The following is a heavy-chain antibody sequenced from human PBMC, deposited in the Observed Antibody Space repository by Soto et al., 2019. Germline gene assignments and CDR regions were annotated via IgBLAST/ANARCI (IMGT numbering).Heavy chain of an antibody. D-gene: IGHD3-9*01. CDR3: VRDRPNTESLTGYFDT. CDR2: IRFDGSTA. J-gene: IGHJ4*02. Sequence: GGSLRLSCEASGFVFRTFRMHWVRRAPGKGLEWLATIRFDGSTARYAESVRGRFKISRDNSMNTLYPQLDRLRVEDTAVYYCVRDRPNTESLTGYFDTWGQGTPVTV. V-gene: IGHV3-33*01. CDR1: GFVFRTFR.